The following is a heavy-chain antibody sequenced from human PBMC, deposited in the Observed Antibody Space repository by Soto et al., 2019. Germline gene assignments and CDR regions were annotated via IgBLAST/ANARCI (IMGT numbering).Heavy chain of an antibody. D-gene: IGHD2-21*01. J-gene: IGHJ4*02. CDR1: GYTCTNYG. Sequence: QVQLVKSGAEVKKPGASVKVSCKASGYTCTNYGISLVRQAPGQGLEWMGWISAYNGNTDYAQKLQGRVTMTTATSKSTAYMELRRLRSDDKAMYYCARLGAYCVSTRSNDYWGQGTLGTVSS. V-gene: IGHV1-18*01. CDR3: ARLGAYCVSTRSNDY. CDR2: ISAYNGNT.